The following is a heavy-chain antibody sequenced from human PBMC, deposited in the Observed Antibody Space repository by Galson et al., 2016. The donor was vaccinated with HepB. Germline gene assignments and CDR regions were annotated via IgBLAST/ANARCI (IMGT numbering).Heavy chain of an antibody. V-gene: IGHV3-48*03. CDR2: ISTTGRTM. D-gene: IGHD6-19*01. CDR3: ARGDSTGWDYLDS. J-gene: IGHJ4*02. CDR1: GSTFSSYE. Sequence: SLRLSCAASGSTFSSYEMNWVRQAPGQGLEWVAHISTTGRTMYYADSGQGRFTTSRDNAWNSLYLPMNGLRPEDTAVYFCARGDSTGWDYLDSWGQGNLVTVSS.